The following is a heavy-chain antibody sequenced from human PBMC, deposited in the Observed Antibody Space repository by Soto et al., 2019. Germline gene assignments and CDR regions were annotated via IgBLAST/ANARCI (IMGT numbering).Heavy chain of an antibody. V-gene: IGHV1-18*01. CDR2: ISTDNGNT. Sequence: QVQLVQSGAEVKKPGASVKVSCKASGYTFTSSGISWVRQAPGQGLEWMGWISTDNGNTNYAQHLQGRVSMTTDTFTSTAYMDLRSLRSDDTAVYYCARDQGITTFGVYSMYYFGMDVWGQGTTVTVS. J-gene: IGHJ6*02. CDR3: ARDQGITTFGVYSMYYFGMDV. CDR1: GYTFTSSG. D-gene: IGHD3-3*01.